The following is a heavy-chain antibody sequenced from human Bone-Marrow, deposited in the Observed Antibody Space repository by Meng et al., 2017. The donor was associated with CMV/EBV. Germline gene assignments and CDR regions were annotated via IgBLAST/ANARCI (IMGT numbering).Heavy chain of an antibody. CDR2: IYYSGST. J-gene: IGHJ4*02. D-gene: IGHD3-10*01. CDR1: GGSIRMSSYY. V-gene: IGHV4-39*07. CDR3: ARVIGSLVDELPWYFDY. Sequence: LHLPGSGPGRCQLSETLSLTGTFSGGSIRMSSYYWGWIRQPPGKGLEWIGSIYYSGSTYYNPSLKSRVTISVDTSKNQFSLKLSSVTAADTAVYYCARVIGSLVDELPWYFDYWGQGTLVTVSS.